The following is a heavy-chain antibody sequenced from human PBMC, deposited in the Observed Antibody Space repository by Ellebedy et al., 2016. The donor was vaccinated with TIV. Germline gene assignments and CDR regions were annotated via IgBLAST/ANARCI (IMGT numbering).Heavy chain of an antibody. CDR3: ATSAGSCTFCYYYYYGMDV. CDR2: ISYDGSKK. V-gene: IGHV3-30*04. Sequence: GESLKISCVASGFTFRSYAMHWVRQAPGTGLEWVAVISYDGSKKYHVDSVKGRFTISRDDSKNTLYLQMNSLRAEDTAVYYCATSAGSCTFCYYYYYGMDVWGQGTTVTVSS. D-gene: IGHD3-3*02. J-gene: IGHJ6*02. CDR1: GFTFRSYA.